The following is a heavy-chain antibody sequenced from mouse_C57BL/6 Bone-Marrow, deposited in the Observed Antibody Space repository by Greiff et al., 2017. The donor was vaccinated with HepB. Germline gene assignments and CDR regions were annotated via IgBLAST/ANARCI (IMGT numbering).Heavy chain of an antibody. CDR3: ARLLLWYPFFDY. J-gene: IGHJ2*01. V-gene: IGHV1-19*01. CDR1: GYTFTDYY. CDR2: INPYNGGT. D-gene: IGHD2-1*01. Sequence: EVQLQQSGPVLVKPGASVKMSCKASGYTFTDYYMNWVKQSHGKSLEWIGVINPYNGGTSYNQKFKGKATLTVDKSSSTAYMELNSLTSEDSAVYYCARLLLWYPFFDYWGQGTTLTVSS.